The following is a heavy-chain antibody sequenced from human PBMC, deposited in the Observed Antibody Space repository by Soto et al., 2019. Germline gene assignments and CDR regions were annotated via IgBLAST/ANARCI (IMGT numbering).Heavy chain of an antibody. Sequence: SVTLSLSYTVAGGTIVSLGYCWSWNRQPPGKGLEWIGYIYHSGSTYYNPSLKSRVTISVDRSKNQFSLKLSSVTAADTAVYYCARGYPTVVTLRGPLDYWGQGTLVTVSS. CDR2: IYHSGST. J-gene: IGHJ4*02. D-gene: IGHD4-17*01. V-gene: IGHV4-30-2*01. CDR1: GGTIVSLGYC. CDR3: ARGYPTVVTLRGPLDY.